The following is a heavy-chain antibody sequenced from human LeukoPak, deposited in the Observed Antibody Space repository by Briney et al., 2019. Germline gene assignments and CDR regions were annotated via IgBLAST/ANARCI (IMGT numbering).Heavy chain of an antibody. J-gene: IGHJ3*02. Sequence: GSLRLSCAASGFTFSNAWMSWVRQAPGKGLEWVGRIKSKTDGGTTDYAAPVKGRFTISRDDSKNTLYLQMNSLKTEDTAVYYCTTDRGGSSGYAFDIWGQGTMVTVSS. CDR3: TTDRGGSSGYAFDI. CDR1: GFTFSNAW. V-gene: IGHV3-15*01. CDR2: IKSKTDGGTT. D-gene: IGHD3-10*01.